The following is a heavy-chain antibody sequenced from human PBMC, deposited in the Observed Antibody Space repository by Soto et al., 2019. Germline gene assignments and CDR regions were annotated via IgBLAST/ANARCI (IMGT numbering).Heavy chain of an antibody. CDR3: ARDIRSYGDYVVEGTMWFDP. CDR2: IIPILGIA. Sequence: ASVKVSCKASGGTFSSYTISWVRQAPGQGLEWMGRIIPILGIANYAQKFQGRVTITADKSTSTAYMELSSLRSEDTAVYYCARDIRSYGDYVVEGTMWFDPWGQGTLVTVSS. V-gene: IGHV1-69*04. J-gene: IGHJ5*02. D-gene: IGHD4-17*01. CDR1: GGTFSSYT.